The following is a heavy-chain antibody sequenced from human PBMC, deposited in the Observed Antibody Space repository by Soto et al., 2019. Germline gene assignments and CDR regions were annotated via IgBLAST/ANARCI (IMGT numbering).Heavy chain of an antibody. CDR1: GFTFSDYY. CDR3: ARGRGAAADYFDF. CDR2: ISSSTSHT. J-gene: IGHJ4*02. Sequence: QVQLVESGGGLVERGGSLRLACAVSGFTFSDYYMTWIRQAPGKGLEWVSYISSSTSHTNYADSVKGRFTISRDNAKNSLFLQMNSLRAEDTAVYYCARGRGAAADYFDFWGQGTLVTVSS. V-gene: IGHV3-11*05. D-gene: IGHD6-13*01.